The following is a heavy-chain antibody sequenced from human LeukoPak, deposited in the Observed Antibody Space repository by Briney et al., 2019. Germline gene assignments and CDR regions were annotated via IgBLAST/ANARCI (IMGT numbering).Heavy chain of an antibody. V-gene: IGHV3-7*01. Sequence: GGSLRPSCAASGFTFSTHRLTWVRQAPGKGLEWVANIKQDESEKSYVDSVKGRFTISRDNAKNSLYLQMNSLTVEDTGIYYCARETSYDFWSGLHHYYYFYIDIWGKGTTVTVS. CDR2: IKQDESEK. J-gene: IGHJ6*03. CDR1: GFTFSTHR. D-gene: IGHD3-3*01. CDR3: ARETSYDFWSGLHHYYYFYIDI.